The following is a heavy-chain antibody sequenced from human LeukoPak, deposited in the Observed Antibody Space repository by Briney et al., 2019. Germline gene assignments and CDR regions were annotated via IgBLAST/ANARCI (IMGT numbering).Heavy chain of an antibody. CDR1: GGTFGGYT. J-gene: IGHJ6*03. V-gene: IGHV1-69*16. Sequence: SVKVSCKASGGTFGGYTISWVRQAPGQGLEWMGGIIPMLRSSTYAQRFQGRPTVTTDESTTTVHMELRSLGSEDTAVYFCARELSAAAPYYMDVWGKGTTVAVSS. CDR2: IIPMLRSS. CDR3: ARELSAAAPYYMDV. D-gene: IGHD6-25*01.